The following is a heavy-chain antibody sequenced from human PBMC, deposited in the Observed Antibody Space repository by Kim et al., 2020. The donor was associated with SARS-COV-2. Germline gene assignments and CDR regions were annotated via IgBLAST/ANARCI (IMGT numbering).Heavy chain of an antibody. CDR3: ARLNYYDSSGYYEFDY. D-gene: IGHD3-22*01. J-gene: IGHJ4*02. Sequence: SRKSRVTLSVDTSKNQFSLRLSSVTAADTAVYYCARLNYYDSSGYYEFDYWGQGTLVTVSS. V-gene: IGHV4-39*01.